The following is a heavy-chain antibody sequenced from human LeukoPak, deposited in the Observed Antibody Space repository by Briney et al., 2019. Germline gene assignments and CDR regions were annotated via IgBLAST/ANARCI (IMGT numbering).Heavy chain of an antibody. V-gene: IGHV3-53*04. D-gene: IGHD6-13*01. CDR1: GFTVSSNY. CDR3: ARSHSSSWSSDAFDI. J-gene: IGHJ3*02. Sequence: GGSLRLSCAASGFTVSSNYMSWVRQAPGKGLEWVSVIYSGGSTYYADSVKGRFTISRHNSKNTLYLQMNSLRAEDTAVYYCARSHSSSWSSDAFDIWGQGTMDTVSS. CDR2: IYSGGST.